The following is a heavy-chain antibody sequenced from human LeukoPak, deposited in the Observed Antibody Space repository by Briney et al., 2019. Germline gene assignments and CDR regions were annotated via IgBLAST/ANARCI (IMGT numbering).Heavy chain of an antibody. D-gene: IGHD2-2*01. CDR2: INPNSGGT. Sequence: GASVKVSCKASGYTFTGYYMHWVRQAPGQGLEWMGLINPNSGGTNYAQKFQGRVTMTRDTSISTAYMELSRLRSDDTAVYYCARDHVVVPAGSYNWFDPWGQGTLVTVSS. CDR1: GYTFTGYY. V-gene: IGHV1-2*02. J-gene: IGHJ5*02. CDR3: ARDHVVVPAGSYNWFDP.